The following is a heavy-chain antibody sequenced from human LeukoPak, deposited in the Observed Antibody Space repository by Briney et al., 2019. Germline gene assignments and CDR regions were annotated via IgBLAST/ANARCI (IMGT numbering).Heavy chain of an antibody. Sequence: GGSLRLSRAASGFTFSSYWMHRVRQAPGKGLVWVSRINSDGSSTSYADSVKGRFTISRDNAKNTLYLQMNSLRAEDTAVYYCARWQGDDAFDIWGQGTMVTVSS. J-gene: IGHJ3*02. V-gene: IGHV3-74*01. CDR2: INSDGSST. CDR3: ARWQGDDAFDI. D-gene: IGHD1-26*01. CDR1: GFTFSSYW.